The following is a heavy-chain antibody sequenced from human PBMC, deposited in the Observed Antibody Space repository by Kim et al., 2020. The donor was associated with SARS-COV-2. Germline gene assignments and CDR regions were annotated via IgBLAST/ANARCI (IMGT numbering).Heavy chain of an antibody. CDR1: GFTFSSYA. CDR2: ISYDGSNK. D-gene: IGHD6-13*01. V-gene: IGHV3-30-3*01. Sequence: GGSLRLSCAASGFTFSSYAMHWVRQAPGKGLEWVAVISYDGSNKYYADSVKGRFTISRDNSKNTLYLQMNSLRAEDTAVYYCARDELRAAAGAFDIWGQGTMVTVSS. CDR3: ARDELRAAAGAFDI. J-gene: IGHJ3*02.